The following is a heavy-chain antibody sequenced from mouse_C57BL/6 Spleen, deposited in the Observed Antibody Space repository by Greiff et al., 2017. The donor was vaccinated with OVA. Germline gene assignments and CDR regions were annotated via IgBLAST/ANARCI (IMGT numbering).Heavy chain of an antibody. CDR1: GYTFTSYW. V-gene: IGHV1-64*01. J-gene: IGHJ3*01. CDR3: ARGAYYSNYWFAY. CDR2: IHPNSGST. D-gene: IGHD2-5*01. Sequence: QVHVKQPGAELVKPGASVKLSCKASGYTFTSYWMHWVKQRPGQGLEWIGMIHPNSGSTNYNEKFKSKATLTVDKSSSTAYMQLSSLTSEDSAVYYCARGAYYSNYWFAYWGKGTLVTVSA.